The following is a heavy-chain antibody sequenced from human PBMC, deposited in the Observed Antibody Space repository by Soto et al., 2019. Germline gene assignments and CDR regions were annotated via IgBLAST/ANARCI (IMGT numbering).Heavy chain of an antibody. D-gene: IGHD3-10*01. Sequence: GSLRLSCAASGFTFSSYWMHWVRQAPGKGLVWVSRMNEDGGTTDYADSVKGRFTISRDNAKNTLYLQMNSLRVEDTAVYYCASDLSGRADVWGQGTTVTVSS. CDR3: ASDLSGRADV. CDR2: MNEDGGTT. CDR1: GFTFSSYW. J-gene: IGHJ6*02. V-gene: IGHV3-74*01.